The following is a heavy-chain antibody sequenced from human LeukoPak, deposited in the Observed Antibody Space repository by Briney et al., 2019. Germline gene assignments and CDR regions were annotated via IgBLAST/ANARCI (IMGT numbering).Heavy chain of an antibody. J-gene: IGHJ3*02. CDR3: ARDSDPESGRYAFDI. V-gene: IGHV1-69*05. CDR2: IIPIFGTA. D-gene: IGHD3-10*01. Sequence: GASVKVSCKASGGTFSSYAISWVRQAPRQGLEWMGRIIPIFGTANYAQKFQGRVTITTDESTSTAYMELSSLRSEDTAVYYCARDSDPESGRYAFDIWGQGTMVTVSS. CDR1: GGTFSSYA.